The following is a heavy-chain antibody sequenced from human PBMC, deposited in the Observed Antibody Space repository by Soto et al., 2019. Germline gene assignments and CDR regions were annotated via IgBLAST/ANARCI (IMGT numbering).Heavy chain of an antibody. CDR3: AREDPFGAENKEPHFDY. CDR1: GFTFSDYT. D-gene: IGHD3-16*01. V-gene: IGHV3-23*01. Sequence: GGSLRLSCAASGFTFSDYTMSWVRQAPGKVLESISAISGSGSNTYYTDSVKGRFTISRDNSKNTLYLQMNSLRVEDTAAYYCAREDPFGAENKEPHFDYGGQGIRVTVSS. CDR2: ISGSGSNT. J-gene: IGHJ4*02.